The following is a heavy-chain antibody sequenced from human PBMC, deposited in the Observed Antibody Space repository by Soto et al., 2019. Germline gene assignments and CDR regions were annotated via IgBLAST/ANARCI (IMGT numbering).Heavy chain of an antibody. J-gene: IGHJ4*02. CDR2: ISAYNGGT. CDR1: GFTFTSYA. D-gene: IGHD3-16*01. CDR3: ARDFTGWPPDGVDS. V-gene: IGHV1-18*01. Sequence: VHLVQSGPEVKRPGASVKVSCKASGFTFTSYAITWVRQAPGQGLEWMGWISAYNGGTNYAQNFQGRVTMTTDSSTSTAYMELGSLTSDDTAVYYCARDFTGWPPDGVDSWGQGTLVTVPS.